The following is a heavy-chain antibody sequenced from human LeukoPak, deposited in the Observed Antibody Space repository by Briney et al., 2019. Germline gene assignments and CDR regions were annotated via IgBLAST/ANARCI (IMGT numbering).Heavy chain of an antibody. Sequence: SVKVSCKASGGTFSSYAISWVRQAPGQGLEWMGGIIPMFRTPKYAQKFQGRVTITTDEFTSTEYMELSSLGPEDRAVYYCASGDYCSNTSCYNGAFDIWGQGTMVTVSS. V-gene: IGHV1-69*05. CDR3: ASGDYCSNTSCYNGAFDI. J-gene: IGHJ3*02. CDR1: GGTFSSYA. CDR2: IIPMFRTP. D-gene: IGHD2-2*01.